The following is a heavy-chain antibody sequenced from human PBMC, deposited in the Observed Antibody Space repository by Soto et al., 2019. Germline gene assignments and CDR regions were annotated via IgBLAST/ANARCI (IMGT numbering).Heavy chain of an antibody. CDR1: GFTFSSYA. CDR2: ISYDGSNK. CDR3: ARGGRSGMDV. J-gene: IGHJ6*02. Sequence: QVQLVESGGGVVQPGRSLRLSCAASGFTFSSYAMHWVRQAPGKGLEWVAVISYDGSNKYYADSVKGRFTISRDNSKNTLYLQMNSLRAEDTAVYYCARGGRSGMDVWGQGTTVTVSS. V-gene: IGHV3-30-3*01.